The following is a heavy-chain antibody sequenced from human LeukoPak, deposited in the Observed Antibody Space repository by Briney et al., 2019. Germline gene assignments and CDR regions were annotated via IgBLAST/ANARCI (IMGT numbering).Heavy chain of an antibody. V-gene: IGHV3-15*07. J-gene: IGHJ4*02. Sequence: PGGSLRLSCAASGFTFSNAWMNWVRQAPGKGLEWVGRIKSKTDGGTTDYAAPVKGRFTISRDDSKNTLYLQMNSLKTEDTAVYYCTTEAPPVDYGFWSGYYTTDYWGQGTLVTVSS. CDR3: TTEAPPVDYGFWSGYYTTDY. CDR1: GFTFSNAW. CDR2: IKSKTDGGTT. D-gene: IGHD3-3*01.